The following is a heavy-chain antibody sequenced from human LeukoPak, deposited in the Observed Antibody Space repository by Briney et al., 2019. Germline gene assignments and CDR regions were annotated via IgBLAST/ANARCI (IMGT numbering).Heavy chain of an antibody. V-gene: IGHV3-64*01. D-gene: IGHD3-9*01. CDR2: ISSNGGST. CDR3: ARSLDWLLSY. CDR1: GFSFSDAW. J-gene: IGHJ4*02. Sequence: PGGSLRLSCAASGFSFSDAWMSWVRQAPGKGLEYVSAISSNGGSTYYANSVKGRFTISRDNSKNTLYLQMGSLRAEDMAVYYCARSLDWLLSYWGQGTLVTVSS.